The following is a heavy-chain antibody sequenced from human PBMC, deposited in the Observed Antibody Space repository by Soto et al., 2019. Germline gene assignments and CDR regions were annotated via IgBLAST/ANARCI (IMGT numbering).Heavy chain of an antibody. CDR3: AKDLEVVAAFFGYYYMDV. D-gene: IGHD2-15*01. V-gene: IGHV3-23*01. J-gene: IGHJ6*03. Sequence: GGSLRLSCAASGFTFSSYAMSWVRQAPGKGLEWVSAISGSGGSTYYADSVKGRFTISRDNSKNTLYLQMNSLRAEDTAVYYCAKDLEVVAAFFGYYYMDVWGKGTTVTVSS. CDR2: ISGSGGST. CDR1: GFTFSSYA.